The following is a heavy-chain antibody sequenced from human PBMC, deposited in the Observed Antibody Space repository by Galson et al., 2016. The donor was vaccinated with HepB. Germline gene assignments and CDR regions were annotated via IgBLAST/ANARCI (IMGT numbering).Heavy chain of an antibody. Sequence: TLSLTCTVSGGSISSGSYYWNWIRQHPGKGLQWIGYTFYSGSTYYNPSLRSRVTISVNTSKNQFSLTLSSVTAADTAVYYCARASGGYYDRIGYYLAGNFQHWGQGTLVTVSS. CDR2: TFYSGST. V-gene: IGHV4-31*03. CDR3: ARASGGYYDRIGYYLAGNFQH. J-gene: IGHJ1*01. D-gene: IGHD3-22*01. CDR1: GGSISSGSYY.